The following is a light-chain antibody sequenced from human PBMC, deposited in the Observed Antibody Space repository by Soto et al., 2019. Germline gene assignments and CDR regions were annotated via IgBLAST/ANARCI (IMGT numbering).Light chain of an antibody. CDR1: NIGNKR. V-gene: IGLV3-21*04. J-gene: IGLJ1*01. Sequence: SYELTQPPSVSVAPEKTATITCGGNNIGNKRVHWYRQKPGQAPVLVISYDSDRPSGIAERFSGSNSGNTATLTISRVEAGDEADYDCQVWDIMTDNYVFGSGTKLTVL. CDR3: QVWDIMTDNYV. CDR2: YDS.